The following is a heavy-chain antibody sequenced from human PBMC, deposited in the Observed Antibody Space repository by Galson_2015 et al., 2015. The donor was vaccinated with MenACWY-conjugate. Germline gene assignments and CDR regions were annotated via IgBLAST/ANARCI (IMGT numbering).Heavy chain of an antibody. CDR2: ISPGDSNI. Sequence: SGAEVKKPGESLKISCKGSGYSFTTYWIGWVRQLPGKGLEWMGLISPGDSNIRYSPAFQGRVTISADKSISTAYLQWNSLQASDTAIYFCARPPPGGRGMDVWGQGTTVTVSS. D-gene: IGHD1-26*01. J-gene: IGHJ6*02. CDR3: ARPPPGGRGMDV. CDR1: GYSFTTYW. V-gene: IGHV5-51*01.